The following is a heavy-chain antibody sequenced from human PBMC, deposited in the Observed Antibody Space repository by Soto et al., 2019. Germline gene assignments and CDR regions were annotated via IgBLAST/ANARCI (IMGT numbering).Heavy chain of an antibody. CDR1: GFTFSSYW. Sequence: GGSLRLSCAASGFTFSSYWMSWVRQAPGKGLEWVANIKQDGSEKYYVDSVKGRFTISRDNAKNSLYLQMNSLSAEDTAVYYCASFSRYSSSSGFDYWGQGTLVTVSS. CDR2: IKQDGSEK. D-gene: IGHD6-6*01. CDR3: ASFSRYSSSSGFDY. V-gene: IGHV3-7*01. J-gene: IGHJ4*02.